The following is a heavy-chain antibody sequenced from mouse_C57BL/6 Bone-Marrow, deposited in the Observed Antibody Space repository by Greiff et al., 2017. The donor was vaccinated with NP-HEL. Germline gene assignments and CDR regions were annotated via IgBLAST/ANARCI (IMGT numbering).Heavy chain of an antibody. Sequence: QVQLQQPGAELVKPGASVKVSCKASGYTFTSYWMHWVKQRPGQGLEWIGRIHPSDSDTNYNQKFEGKATLTVDKSSSTAYMQLSSLTSEDSAVYYCAIPQTAQATAWFAYWGQGTLVTVSA. CDR1: GYTFTSYW. D-gene: IGHD3-2*02. J-gene: IGHJ3*01. V-gene: IGHV1-74*01. CDR2: IHPSDSDT. CDR3: AIPQTAQATAWFAY.